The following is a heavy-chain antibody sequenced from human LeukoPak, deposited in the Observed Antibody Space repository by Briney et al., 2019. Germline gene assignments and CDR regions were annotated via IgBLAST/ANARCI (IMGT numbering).Heavy chain of an antibody. CDR2: IYHSGST. D-gene: IGHD6-6*01. V-gene: IGHV4-38-2*01. CDR1: GYSISSGYY. CDR3: ARRAPSPYYMDV. Sequence: SETLSLTCAVSGYSISSGYYWGWMRQPPGKGLEWIGSIYHSGSTYYNPSLKSRVTISVDTSKNQFSLKLSSVTAADTAVYYCARRAPSPYYMDVWGKGTTVTVSS. J-gene: IGHJ6*03.